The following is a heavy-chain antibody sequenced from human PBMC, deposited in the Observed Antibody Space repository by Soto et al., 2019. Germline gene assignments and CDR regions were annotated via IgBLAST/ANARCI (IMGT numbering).Heavy chain of an antibody. CDR3: ARSAYGDPRGRDY. D-gene: IGHD4-17*01. J-gene: IGHJ4*02. CDR2: IKQDGSEK. Sequence: EVQLVESGGGLVQPGGSLRLSCAASGFTFSSYWMSWVRQAPGKGLEWVANIKQDGSEKYYVDSVKGRFTISRDNAKNPLYLQMNSLRAEDTAVYYCARSAYGDPRGRDYWGQGTLVTVSS. CDR1: GFTFSSYW. V-gene: IGHV3-7*01.